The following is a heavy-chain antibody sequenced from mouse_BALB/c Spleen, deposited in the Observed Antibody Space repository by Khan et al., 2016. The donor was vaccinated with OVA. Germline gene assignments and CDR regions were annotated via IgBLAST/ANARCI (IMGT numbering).Heavy chain of an antibody. J-gene: IGHJ4*01. CDR2: ISRGSSTI. CDR3: ARSGMTTGYAMDY. D-gene: IGHD2-4*01. CDR1: GFTFSRFG. V-gene: IGHV5-17*02. Sequence: EVELVESGGGLVQPGGSRKLSCAASGFTFSRFGMNWVRQAPEKGLEWVAYISRGSSTIYYAETVKGRFTISRDNPKNILFLQMTSLRSEDTAMYYCARSGMTTGYAMDYWGQGTSVTVSS.